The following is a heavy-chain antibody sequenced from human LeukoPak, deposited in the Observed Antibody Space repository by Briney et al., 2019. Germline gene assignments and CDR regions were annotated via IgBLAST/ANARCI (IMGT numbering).Heavy chain of an antibody. CDR1: GFTFRNYG. CDR3: ARDQQASYYYYGMDV. J-gene: IGHJ6*02. CDR2: VSDSGSSA. Sequence: GGSLRLSCAASGFTFRNYGMSWVRQAPGKGLEWVSVVSDSGSSAYYTDSVKGRFTISRDNSKNTLYLQMNSLRAEDTAVYYCARDQQASYYYYGMDVWGQGTTVTVSS. V-gene: IGHV3-23*01. D-gene: IGHD6-13*01.